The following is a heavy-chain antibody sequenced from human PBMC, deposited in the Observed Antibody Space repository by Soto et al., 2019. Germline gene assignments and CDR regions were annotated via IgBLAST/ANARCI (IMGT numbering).Heavy chain of an antibody. Sequence: XETLSLTCAVDGGSFSGYYWSWIRQPPGKGLEWIGEINHSGSTNYNPSLKSRVTISVDTSKNQFSLKLSSVTAADTAVYYCASSIQGDYGGFDAFDIWGQGTMVTVSS. V-gene: IGHV4-34*01. CDR1: GGSFSGYY. D-gene: IGHD4-17*01. J-gene: IGHJ3*02. CDR3: ASSIQGDYGGFDAFDI. CDR2: INHSGST.